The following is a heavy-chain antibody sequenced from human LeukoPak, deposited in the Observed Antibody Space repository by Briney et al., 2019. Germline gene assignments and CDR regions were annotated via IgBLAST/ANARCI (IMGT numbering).Heavy chain of an antibody. J-gene: IGHJ4*02. V-gene: IGHV1-2*02. D-gene: IGHD3-16*02. CDR2: INPNSGDT. CDR1: GYTFTGYY. CDR3: ASGGANLLYDYVWGSYRPFDY. Sequence: ASVKVSCKASGYTFTGYYMHWVRQAPGQGLEWMGWINPNSGDTNYAQKFQGRVTMTRDTSISTAYMELSRLRSDDTAVYYCASGGANLLYDYVWGSYRPFDYWGQGTLVTVSS.